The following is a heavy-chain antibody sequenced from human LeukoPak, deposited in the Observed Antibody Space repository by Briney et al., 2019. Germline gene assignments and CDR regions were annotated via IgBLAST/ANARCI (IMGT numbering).Heavy chain of an antibody. Sequence: PSETLSLTCTVSGGSISSSSYYWGWIRQPPGKGLEWIGSMYYSGSTYYNSSLKSRVTISVDTSKNHFSLKLRSVTAADTAVYYCARAETYSSDWYDPFFDHWGQGTLVTVSS. J-gene: IGHJ4*02. CDR3: ARAETYSSDWYDPFFDH. CDR2: MYYSGST. CDR1: GGSISSSSYY. D-gene: IGHD6-19*01. V-gene: IGHV4-39*07.